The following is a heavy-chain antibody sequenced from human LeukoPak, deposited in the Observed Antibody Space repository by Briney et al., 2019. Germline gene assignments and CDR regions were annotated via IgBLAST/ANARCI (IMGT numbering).Heavy chain of an antibody. V-gene: IGHV3-15*01. CDR3: TAGPNPIVIQWKYFDY. CDR2: IKSKGDGETT. D-gene: IGHD6-19*01. CDR1: GVTLSNAW. J-gene: IGHJ4*02. Sequence: PGGSLRLSCAASGVTLSNAWISWVREAPGEGLGWGGRIKSKGDGETTDYASPVECRFTISSDDSTITVYLQMNSLKTDDTAVYYCTAGPNPIVIQWKYFDYWGQGALVTVSS.